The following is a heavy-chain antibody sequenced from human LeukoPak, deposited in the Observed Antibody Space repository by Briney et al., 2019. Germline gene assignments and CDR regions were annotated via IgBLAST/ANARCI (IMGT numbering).Heavy chain of an antibody. J-gene: IGHJ4*02. D-gene: IGHD4-17*01. CDR3: ARDDGYYSPFDY. V-gene: IGHV3-21*01. CDR1: GFTFSSYS. Sequence: PGGSLRLSXAASGFTFSSYSMNWVRQAPGKGLEWVSSISSSSSYIYYADSVKGRFTISRDNAKNSLYLQMNSLRAEDTAVYYCARDDGYYSPFDYWGQGTLVTVSS. CDR2: ISSSSSYI.